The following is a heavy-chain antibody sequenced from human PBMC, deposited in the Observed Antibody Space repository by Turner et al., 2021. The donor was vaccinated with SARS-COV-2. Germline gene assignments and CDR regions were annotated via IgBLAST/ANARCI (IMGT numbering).Heavy chain of an antibody. CDR2: IMPIYDTT. CDR1: GCTFSRYA. CDR3: ARDRDYDSSGYWEQS. D-gene: IGHD3-22*01. V-gene: IGHV1-69*06. Sequence: QVQLVQSGAEVKKPGSSVKVSCKASGCTFSRYAISWVRQAPGQGLEWMGGIMPIYDTTNYAQKFQGRVTITADKSTSTAYMELSGLRSEDTAVYYCARDRDYDSSGYWEQSWGQGTLVTVSS. J-gene: IGHJ4*02.